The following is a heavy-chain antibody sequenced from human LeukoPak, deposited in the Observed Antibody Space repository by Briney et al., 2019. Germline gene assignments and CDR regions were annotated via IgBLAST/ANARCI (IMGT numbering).Heavy chain of an antibody. D-gene: IGHD3-16*01. V-gene: IGHV1-69*05. J-gene: IGHJ5*02. Sequence: SVKVSCKASGGTFSSYAISGGRQAPGQGLEWMGGIIPIFGTANYAQKFEGRVTVTTDKSTGTTYMELSSLRSEDTAVYYCAREGDWFDPWGQGTLVTVSS. CDR3: AREGDWFDP. CDR1: GGTFSSYA. CDR2: IIPIFGTA.